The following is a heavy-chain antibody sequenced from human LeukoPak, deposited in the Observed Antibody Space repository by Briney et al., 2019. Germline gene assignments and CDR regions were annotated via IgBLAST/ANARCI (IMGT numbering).Heavy chain of an antibody. CDR2: ISYDGSNK. CDR1: GFTFSSYA. CDR3: AKGLLWFGESPFDY. V-gene: IGHV3-30*18. Sequence: GGSLRLSCAASGFTFSSYAMSWVRQAPGKGLEWVAVISYDGSNKYYADSVKGRFTISRDNSKNTLYLQMNSLRAEDTAVYYCAKGLLWFGESPFDYWGQGTLVTVSS. D-gene: IGHD3-10*01. J-gene: IGHJ4*02.